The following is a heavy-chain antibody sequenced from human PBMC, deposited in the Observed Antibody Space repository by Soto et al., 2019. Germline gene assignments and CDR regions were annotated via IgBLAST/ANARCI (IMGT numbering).Heavy chain of an antibody. Sequence: ASVKVSCKASGYTFTSYGISWVRQAPGQGLEWMGWISAYNGNTNYAQKLQGRVTMTTDTSTSTAYMELRSLRSDDTAVYYCARESSGPGYSSSWRIRVYYYYGMDVWGQGTTVTVSS. D-gene: IGHD6-13*01. CDR3: ARESSGPGYSSSWRIRVYYYYGMDV. J-gene: IGHJ6*02. V-gene: IGHV1-18*01. CDR1: GYTFTSYG. CDR2: ISAYNGNT.